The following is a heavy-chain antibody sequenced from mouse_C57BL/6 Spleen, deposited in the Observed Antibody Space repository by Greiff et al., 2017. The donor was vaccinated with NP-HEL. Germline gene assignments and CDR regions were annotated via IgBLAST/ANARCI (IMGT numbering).Heavy chain of an antibody. CDR3: AREEYYYGSGYDY. J-gene: IGHJ2*01. D-gene: IGHD1-1*01. CDR1: GYAFSSSW. CDR2: IYPGDGDT. Sequence: QVQLKQSGPELVKPGASVKISCKASGYAFSSSWMNWVKQRPGKGLEWIGRIYPGDGDTNYNGKFKGKATLTADKSSSTAYMQLSSLTSEDSAVYFCAREEYYYGSGYDYWGQGTTLTVSS. V-gene: IGHV1-82*01.